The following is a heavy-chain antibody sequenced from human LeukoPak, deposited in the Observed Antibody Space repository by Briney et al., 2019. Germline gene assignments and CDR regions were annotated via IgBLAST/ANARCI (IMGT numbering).Heavy chain of an antibody. Sequence: GGSLRLSCAASGFTFSNYEMNWVRQAPGKGLEWVSYIRSSSDIIYYADSVKGRFTISRDNAKNSLYLQMNSLRVEDTAVYYCARDPRNYNDASGPYYFDYWGQGTLVTVSS. D-gene: IGHD3-22*01. CDR1: GFTFSNYE. J-gene: IGHJ4*02. CDR3: ARDPRNYNDASGPYYFDY. CDR2: IRSSSDII. V-gene: IGHV3-48*03.